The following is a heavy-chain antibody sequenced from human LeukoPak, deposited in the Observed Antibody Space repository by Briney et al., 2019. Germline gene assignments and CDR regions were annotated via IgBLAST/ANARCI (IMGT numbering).Heavy chain of an antibody. CDR3: AREREFSYSSGWYAY. V-gene: IGHV1-69*05. D-gene: IGHD6-19*01. CDR1: GGTFSSYA. CDR2: IIPIFGTA. Sequence: SVKVSCKASGGTFSSYAVSWVRQAPGQGLEWMGRIIPIFGTANYAQKFQGRVTITTDESTSTAYMELSSLRSEDTAVYYCAREREFSYSSGWYAYWGQGTLVTVSS. J-gene: IGHJ4*02.